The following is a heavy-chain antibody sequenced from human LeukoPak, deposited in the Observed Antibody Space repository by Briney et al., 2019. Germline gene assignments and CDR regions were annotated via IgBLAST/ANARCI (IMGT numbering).Heavy chain of an antibody. CDR3: ARAKGVYCSGGSCYFFDY. J-gene: IGHJ4*02. CDR2: IYYSGST. CDR1: GGSISSSSYY. Sequence: PSETLSLTCTVSGGSISSSSYYWGWIRQPPGKGLGWIGSIYYSGSTYYNPSLKSRVTISVGTSKNQFSLKLSSVTAADTAVYYCARAKGVYCSGGSCYFFDYWGQGTLVTVSS. D-gene: IGHD2-15*01. V-gene: IGHV4-39*07.